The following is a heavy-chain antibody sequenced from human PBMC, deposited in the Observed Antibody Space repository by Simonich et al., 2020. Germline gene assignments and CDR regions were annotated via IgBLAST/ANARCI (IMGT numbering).Heavy chain of an antibody. CDR2: IIRIHDKA. D-gene: IGHD2-15*01. CDR1: GGTFSRYA. Sequence: HVQLVQSGAEVKKPGSSVKVSCKDSGGTFSRYAISWVRQAPGQGVKWMEGIIRIHDKANYTQKFQRRVRIAADKSTSTAYMELSSLRSEDTAVYYCARGGLADRRIVYYYYMDVWGKGTTVTVSS. V-gene: IGHV1-69*06. CDR3: ARGGLADRRIVYYYYMDV. J-gene: IGHJ6*03.